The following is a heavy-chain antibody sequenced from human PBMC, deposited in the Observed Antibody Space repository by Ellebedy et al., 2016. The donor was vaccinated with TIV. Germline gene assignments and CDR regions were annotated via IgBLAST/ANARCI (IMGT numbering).Heavy chain of an antibody. CDR2: INYSGTF. D-gene: IGHD5-18*01. CDR1: GGSISSFPYF. J-gene: IGHJ4*02. V-gene: IGHV4-31*03. CDR3: ASVREYRYGGGGFDY. Sequence: SETLSLTXTVSGGSISSFPYFWSWIRHRPGKGLEWIGYINYSGTFYSTPSLKSRVTISRDTSQNQFSLELTSVTAADTAIYYCASVREYRYGGGGFDYWGQGTLVTVSS.